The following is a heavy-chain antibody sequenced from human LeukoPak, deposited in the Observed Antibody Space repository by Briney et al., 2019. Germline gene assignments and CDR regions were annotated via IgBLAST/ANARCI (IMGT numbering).Heavy chain of an antibody. V-gene: IGHV3-7*03. CDR1: GFTFSSYT. J-gene: IGHJ4*02. D-gene: IGHD6-13*01. Sequence: GGSLRLSCAASGFTFSSYTMSWVRQAPGKGLEWVAKINQDGSETYYVDSVKGRFTISRDNVKSSLYLQMNSLRADDMAVYYCARGGGQQLEYWGQGALVTVSS. CDR3: ARGGGQQLEY. CDR2: INQDGSET.